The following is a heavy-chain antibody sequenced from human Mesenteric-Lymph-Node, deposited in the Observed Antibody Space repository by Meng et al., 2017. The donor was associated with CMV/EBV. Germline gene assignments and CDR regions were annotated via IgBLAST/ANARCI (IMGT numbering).Heavy chain of an antibody. D-gene: IGHD4-11*01. CDR2: ISSSGSTI. J-gene: IGHJ6*02. Sequence: GGSLRLSCAASGFTFSDYYMSWIRQAPGKGLEWVSYISSSGSTIYYADSVKGRFTISRDNAKNSLYLQMNSLRAEDTAVYYCARDILSYDYSNYYYGMDVWGQGTTVTVSS. V-gene: IGHV3-11*01. CDR3: ARDILSYDYSNYYYGMDV. CDR1: GFTFSDYY.